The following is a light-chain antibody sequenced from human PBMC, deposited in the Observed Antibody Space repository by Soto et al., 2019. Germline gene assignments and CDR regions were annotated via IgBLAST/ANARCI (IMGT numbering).Light chain of an antibody. J-gene: IGKJ2*01. CDR1: QRISSSY. Sequence: EIVLTQSPGTLSLSPGERATLSCRASQRISSSYLAWYQQSPGQAPRVLIYGAFSRATGIPDRYGGSGSGTDFNLSISRLEPEDFAVYFCQHYGSSPYNFGQGTKLEIK. V-gene: IGKV3-20*01. CDR2: GAF. CDR3: QHYGSSPYN.